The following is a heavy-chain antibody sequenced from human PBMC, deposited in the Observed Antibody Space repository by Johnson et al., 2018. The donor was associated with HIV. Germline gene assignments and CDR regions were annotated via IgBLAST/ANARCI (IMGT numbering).Heavy chain of an antibody. CDR1: GFTFSSYA. Sequence: QVQLVESGGGVVQPGRSLRLSCAASGFTFSSYAMHWVRQAPGKGLEWVAVISYDGSNKFSADSVKGRFTLSRDNSKNTLYLQMDSLRPEDTAVYYCAREIQYFTAFDIWGQGTMVTVSS. D-gene: IGHD3-9*01. V-gene: IGHV3-30-3*01. CDR3: AREIQYFTAFDI. J-gene: IGHJ3*02. CDR2: ISYDGSNK.